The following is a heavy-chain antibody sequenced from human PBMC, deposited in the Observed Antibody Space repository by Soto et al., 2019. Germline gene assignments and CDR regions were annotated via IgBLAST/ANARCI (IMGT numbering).Heavy chain of an antibody. J-gene: IGHJ6*02. CDR1: GYTFIDYY. D-gene: IGHD3-22*01. CDR2: INPNSGGT. CDR3: ARDFSLEVSSGYSDYYYYGMDV. V-gene: IGHV1-2*02. Sequence: ASVKVSCKASGYTFIDYYMHWVRQAPGQGLEWMGWINPNSGGTKYAQKFQGRVTMTRDTSTSTAYMDLSRLRSDDKAVSFCARDFSLEVSSGYSDYYYYGMDVWGQGTTVTVSS.